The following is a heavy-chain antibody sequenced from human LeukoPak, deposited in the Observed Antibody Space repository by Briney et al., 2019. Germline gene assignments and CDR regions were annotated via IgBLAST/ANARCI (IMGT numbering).Heavy chain of an antibody. D-gene: IGHD2-2*01. Sequence: SETLSLTCTVFGGPISSYYWNWIRQPPGKGLEWIGYVSYRGTTNYNPSLKSRVTISVDTSKNQFSLKLSSVTAADTAVYYCARVLRRGDCSSTSCYSPYYYYYGMDVWGQGTTVTVSS. CDR3: ARVLRRGDCSSTSCYSPYYYYYGMDV. V-gene: IGHV4-59*12. CDR2: VSYRGTT. CDR1: GGPISSYY. J-gene: IGHJ6*02.